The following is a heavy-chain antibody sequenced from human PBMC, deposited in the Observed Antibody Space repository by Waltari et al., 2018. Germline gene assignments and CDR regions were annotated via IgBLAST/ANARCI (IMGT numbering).Heavy chain of an antibody. CDR3: ARRDYYDASGYPNWFDP. CDR2: IYHSGST. D-gene: IGHD3-22*01. CDR1: GGSVSSSNW. Sequence: QVQLQESGPGLVKPSGTLSLTCDVSGGSVSSSNWWPWVRQPPGKGLEWIGEIYHSGSTNYNPSLKSRVTISVDKSKNQFSLNLRSVTAADTAVYYCARRDYYDASGYPNWFDPWGQGTLVTVSS. J-gene: IGHJ5*02. V-gene: IGHV4-4*02.